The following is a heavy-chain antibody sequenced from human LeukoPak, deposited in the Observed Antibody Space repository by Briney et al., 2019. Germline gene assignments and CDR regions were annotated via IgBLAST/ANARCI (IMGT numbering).Heavy chain of an antibody. D-gene: IGHD5-18*01. V-gene: IGHV1-8*01. CDR2: MNPNSGNT. CDR1: GYTFTSYD. Sequence: GASVKVSCKASGYTFTSYDINWARQATGQGLEWMGWMNPNSGNTGYAQKFQGRVTMTRNTSISTAYMELSSLRSEDTAVYYCARGVGGYGYFHYFDYWGQGTLVTVSS. J-gene: IGHJ4*02. CDR3: ARGVGGYGYFHYFDY.